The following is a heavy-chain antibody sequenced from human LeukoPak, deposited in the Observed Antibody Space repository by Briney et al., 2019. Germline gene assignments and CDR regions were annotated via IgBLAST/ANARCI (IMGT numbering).Heavy chain of an antibody. CDR3: ARAARVYYYGMDV. CDR2: IYYSGST. CDR1: GGSISSSNYY. V-gene: IGHV4-39*07. D-gene: IGHD6-6*01. J-gene: IGHJ6*02. Sequence: SETLSLTRTVSGGSISSSNYYWGWIRQPPGKGLEWIGSIYYSGSTYYTPSLKSRVTISVDTSKNQFSLKLSSVTAADTAVYYCARAARVYYYGMDVWGQGTTVTVSS.